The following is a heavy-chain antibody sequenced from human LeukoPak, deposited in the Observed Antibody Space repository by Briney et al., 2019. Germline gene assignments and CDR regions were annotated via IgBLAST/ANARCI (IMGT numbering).Heavy chain of an antibody. J-gene: IGHJ6*03. CDR3: ATGGILRFLEWTPMDV. D-gene: IGHD3-3*01. CDR2: ISGSGGST. Sequence: GGSLRLSCAASGFTFSSYAMSWVRQAPGKGLEWVSAISGSGGSTYYADSVKGRFTISRDNSKNTLYLRMNSLRAEDTAVYYCATGGILRFLEWTPMDVWGKGTTVPVSS. V-gene: IGHV3-23*01. CDR1: GFTFSSYA.